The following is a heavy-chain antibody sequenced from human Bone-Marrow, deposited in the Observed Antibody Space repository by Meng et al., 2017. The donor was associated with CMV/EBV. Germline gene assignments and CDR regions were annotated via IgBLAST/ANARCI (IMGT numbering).Heavy chain of an antibody. J-gene: IGHJ4*02. Sequence: GGSLRLSCAASGFTFSNYAMGWVRQGPGRGLEWVSVIRGGGGNSYYADSVKGRFTISRDNSKNTLFLQMNSLRVEDTGLYYCAKSTTITVFGVIVDYWGLGTLFTVSS. CDR2: IRGGGGNS. V-gene: IGHV3-23*01. D-gene: IGHD3-3*01. CDR1: GFTFSNYA. CDR3: AKSTTITVFGVIVDY.